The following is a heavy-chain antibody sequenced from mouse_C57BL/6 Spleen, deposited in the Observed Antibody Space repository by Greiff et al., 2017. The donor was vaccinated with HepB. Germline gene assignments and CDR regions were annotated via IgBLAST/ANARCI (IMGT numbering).Heavy chain of an antibody. CDR2: ISSGGDYI. V-gene: IGHV5-9-1*02. Sequence: EVKLVESGEGLVKPGGSLKLSCAASGFTFSSYAMSWVRQTPEKRLEWVAYISSGGDYIYYADTVKGRFTISRDNARNTLYLQMSSLKSEDTAMYYCTRQVGYPTNYFDYWGQGTTLTVSS. CDR3: TRQVGYPTNYFDY. D-gene: IGHD2-2*01. CDR1: GFTFSSYA. J-gene: IGHJ2*01.